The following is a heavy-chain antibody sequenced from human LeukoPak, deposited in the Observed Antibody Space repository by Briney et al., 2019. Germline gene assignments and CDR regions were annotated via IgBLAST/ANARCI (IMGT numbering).Heavy chain of an antibody. Sequence: GGSLRLSCAASGFTFSNYWMHWVRQAPGKGLVWVSRINSDGSRTSSADSVKGRFTISRDNSKNTLYLQMNSLRVEDTAVYYCARDGRALGGYWGQGTLVTVSS. V-gene: IGHV3-74*01. J-gene: IGHJ4*02. CDR2: INSDGSRT. CDR3: ARDGRALGGY. CDR1: GFTFSNYW. D-gene: IGHD1-26*01.